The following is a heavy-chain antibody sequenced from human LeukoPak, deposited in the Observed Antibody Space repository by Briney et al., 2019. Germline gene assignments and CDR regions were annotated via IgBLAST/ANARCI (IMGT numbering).Heavy chain of an antibody. Sequence: SETLSLTCTVSGGSISSYYWSWIRQPPGKGLEWIGYIYYSGSTNYNPSLKSRVTISVDTSKNQFSLKLSSVTAADTAVYYCARADSSLLIDYWGQGTLXTVSS. CDR1: GGSISSYY. CDR3: ARADSSLLIDY. CDR2: IYYSGST. D-gene: IGHD3-22*01. J-gene: IGHJ4*02. V-gene: IGHV4-59*01.